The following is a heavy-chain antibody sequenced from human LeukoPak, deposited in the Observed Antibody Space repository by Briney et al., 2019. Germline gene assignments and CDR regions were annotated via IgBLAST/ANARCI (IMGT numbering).Heavy chain of an antibody. Sequence: TGGSLRLSCAASGFTFSSYAMNWVRQAPGKGLEYVSAISSDGGSTYYANSVKGRFTISRDNAKNSLYLQMNSLRAEDTAAYYCARGLCGGDCYSDWGQGTLVTVSS. CDR1: GFTFSSYA. CDR2: ISSDGGST. J-gene: IGHJ4*02. CDR3: ARGLCGGDCYSD. V-gene: IGHV3-64*01. D-gene: IGHD2-21*02.